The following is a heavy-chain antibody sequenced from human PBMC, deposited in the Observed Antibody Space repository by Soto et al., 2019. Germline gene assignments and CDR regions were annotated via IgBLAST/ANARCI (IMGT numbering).Heavy chain of an antibody. CDR1: GGSFRGYY. CDR3: ARSLTIQNFDY. V-gene: IGHV4-34*01. J-gene: IGHJ4*02. D-gene: IGHD2-21*01. Sequence: SETLSLTCAVYGGSFRGYYWSWIRQPPGKGLEWIGEINHSGSTNYNPSLKSRVTISVDTSKNQFSLKLSSVTAADTAVYYCARSLTIQNFDYWGQGTLVTVSS. CDR2: INHSGST.